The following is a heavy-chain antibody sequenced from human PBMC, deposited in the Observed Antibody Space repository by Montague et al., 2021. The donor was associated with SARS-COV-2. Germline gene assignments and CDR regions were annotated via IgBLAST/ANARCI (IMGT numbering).Heavy chain of an antibody. J-gene: IGHJ2*01. Sequence: SETLSLTCIVSGGSISGHYWSWIRQPPGKGLEWIDNFDHCGDTKYNPSLKSRATISVDTSKNQFALRLHSVTVADTAVYYCAREFRIELWQTNWYFGLWGRGTLVTVSS. CDR1: GGSISGHY. CDR3: AREFRIELWQTNWYFGL. V-gene: IGHV4-59*11. CDR2: FDHCGDT. D-gene: IGHD3-16*01.